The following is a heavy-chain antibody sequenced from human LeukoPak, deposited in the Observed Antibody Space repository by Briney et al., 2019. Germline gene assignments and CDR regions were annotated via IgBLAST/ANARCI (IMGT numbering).Heavy chain of an antibody. CDR1: GGSFSGYY. CDR3: ARGSGYDYVWESYRSPLDY. V-gene: IGHV4-34*01. Sequence: SETLSLTCAVYGGSFSGYYWSWIRQPPGKGLEWIGEINHSGSTNYNPSLKSRVTISVDTSKNQFSLKLSSVTAADTAVYYCARGSGYDYVWESYRSPLDYWGQGTLVTVSS. CDR2: INHSGST. D-gene: IGHD3-16*02. J-gene: IGHJ4*02.